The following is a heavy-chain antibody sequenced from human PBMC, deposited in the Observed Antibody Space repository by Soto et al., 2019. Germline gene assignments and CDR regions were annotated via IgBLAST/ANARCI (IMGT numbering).Heavy chain of an antibody. CDR1: GFTFSSYG. D-gene: IGHD5-12*01. J-gene: IGHJ4*02. CDR2: ISYDGSNK. CDR3: AKAEYSGYDFLDY. Sequence: QVQLVESGGGVVQPGRSLRLSCAASGFTFSSYGMHWVRQAPGKGLEWVAVISYDGSNKYYADSVKGRFTISRDNSKNTLYLQMNSLRAEDTAVYYCAKAEYSGYDFLDYWGQGTLVTVSS. V-gene: IGHV3-30*18.